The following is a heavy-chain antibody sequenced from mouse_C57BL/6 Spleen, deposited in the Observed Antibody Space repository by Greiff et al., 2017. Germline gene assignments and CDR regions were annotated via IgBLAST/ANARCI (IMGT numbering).Heavy chain of an antibody. J-gene: IGHJ2*01. V-gene: IGHV1-15*01. CDR3: TLYGNCGGKD. CDR1: GYTFTDYE. Sequence: QVQLQQSGAELVRPGASVTLSCKASGYTFTDYEMHWVKQTPVHGLEWIGAIDPETGGTAYNQKFKGKAILTADKSSSTAYMELRSLTSEDSAVYYCTLYGNCGGKDWGQGTTLTVSS. D-gene: IGHD2-1*01. CDR2: IDPETGGT.